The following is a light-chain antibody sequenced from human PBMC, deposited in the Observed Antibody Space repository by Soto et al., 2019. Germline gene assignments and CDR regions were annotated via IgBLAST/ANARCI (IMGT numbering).Light chain of an antibody. V-gene: IGLV2-11*01. CDR3: CSYAGTYTYV. Sequence: SVLSQPHSVSGSPGQSVTISCTGTSGDVGRYSRVSWYQQLPDKAPQLMIYDVNKRPSGVPDRFSGSKSGNTASLTISGLQAEDEADYYCCSYAGTYTYVFGTGTKVTVL. J-gene: IGLJ1*01. CDR2: DVN. CDR1: SGDVGRYSR.